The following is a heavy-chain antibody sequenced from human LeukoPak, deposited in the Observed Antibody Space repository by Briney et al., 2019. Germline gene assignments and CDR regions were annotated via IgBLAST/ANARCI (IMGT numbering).Heavy chain of an antibody. CDR1: GGTFSSYA. J-gene: IGHJ3*02. CDR2: IIPIFGTA. CDR3: AREDCSSTSCYGAVAFDI. Sequence: GASVKVSCKASGGTFSSYAISWVRQAPGQGLEWMGGIIPIFGTANYAQKFQGRVTITADESTSTAYMELSSLRSEDTAVYYCAREDCSSTSCYGAVAFDIWGQGTMVTVSS. D-gene: IGHD2-2*01. V-gene: IGHV1-69*13.